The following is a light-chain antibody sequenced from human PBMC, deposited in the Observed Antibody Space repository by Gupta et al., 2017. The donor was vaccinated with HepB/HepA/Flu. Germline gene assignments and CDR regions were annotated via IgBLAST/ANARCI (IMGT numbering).Light chain of an antibody. J-gene: IGLJ1*01. CDR2: QDT. V-gene: IGLV3-1*01. Sequence: SYELTQPPSVSVSPGQTASITCSGDRLGDKYVCWYQQRPGQSPVLVIYQDTRRPPGIPERFSGSNSGNTATLTISGTQAMDEADYCCQAWDSSTQFYAFGTGTKVTVL. CDR3: QAWDSSTQFYA. CDR1: RLGDKY.